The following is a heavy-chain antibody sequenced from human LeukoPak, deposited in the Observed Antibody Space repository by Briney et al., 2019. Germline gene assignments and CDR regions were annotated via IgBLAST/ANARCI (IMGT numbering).Heavy chain of an antibody. CDR2: VNPDSGAT. CDR3: ASARGYYDSSGYSGDY. V-gene: IGHV1-2*06. Sequence: ASVKVSCKASGYLFSSYYLHWVRQAPGQGLEWMGRVNPDSGATNYAHKFQGRVAITRDTSISTVYMELNGLTSDDTAVYYCASARGYYDSSGYSGDYWGQGTLVTVSS. D-gene: IGHD3-22*01. CDR1: GYLFSSYY. J-gene: IGHJ4*02.